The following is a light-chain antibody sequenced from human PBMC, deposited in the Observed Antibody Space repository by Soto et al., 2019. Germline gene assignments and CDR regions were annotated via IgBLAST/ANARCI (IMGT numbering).Light chain of an antibody. CDR3: QHYGRSPLT. Sequence: EIVLTQSPGTLSLSPGERATLSCRASQSVSSSYLAWYQQKPGQTPRLLIYGASSRATGIPDRFSGSGARTDFPPTSSRLDHDDFAVYYCQHYGRSPLTFGGGTKVEIK. CDR1: QSVSSSY. V-gene: IGKV3-20*01. J-gene: IGKJ4*01. CDR2: GAS.